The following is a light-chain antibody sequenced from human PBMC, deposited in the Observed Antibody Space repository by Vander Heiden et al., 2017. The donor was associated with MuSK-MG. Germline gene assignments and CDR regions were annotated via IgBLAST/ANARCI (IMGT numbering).Light chain of an antibody. CDR1: QSVSSSY. CDR2: GAS. CDR3: QQDGSSPIT. V-gene: IGKV3-20*01. J-gene: IGKJ5*01. Sequence: EIGLTQSPGTLSLSPGERATLSCRASQSVSSSYLAWYQQKPGQAPRLLIYGASSRATGIPDRFSGSGSGTDFTLTISRLEPEHFAVYYCQQDGSSPITFGQGTRLEIK.